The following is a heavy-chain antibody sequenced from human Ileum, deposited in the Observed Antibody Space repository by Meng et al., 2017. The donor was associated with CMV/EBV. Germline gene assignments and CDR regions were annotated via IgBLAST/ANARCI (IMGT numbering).Heavy chain of an antibody. CDR2: IYNGGDSK. Sequence: LSCGASGFSFSAYPMAWVRQAPGKGLEWVSMIYNGGDSKYYGDSVKGRFTISRDNSRYALYLQMDNLRAEDTAIYYCAKVLSWYYFDYWGQGALVTVSS. J-gene: IGHJ4*02. V-gene: IGHV3-23*03. CDR3: AKVLSWYYFDY. CDR1: GFSFSAYP. D-gene: IGHD6-13*01.